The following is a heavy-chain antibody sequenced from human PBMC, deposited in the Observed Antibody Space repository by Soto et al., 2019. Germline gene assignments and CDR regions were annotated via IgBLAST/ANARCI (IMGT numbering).Heavy chain of an antibody. CDR2: INHSGST. V-gene: IGHV4-34*01. J-gene: IGHJ4*01. Sequence: SETLSLTCAVYGGSFSGYYWSWIRQPPGKGLEWIGEINHSGSTNYNPSLKSRVTISVDTSKNQFSLKLSSVTAADTAVYYCARGLENSDDPYRYWGQEPWSPSPQ. D-gene: IGHD1-1*01. CDR1: GGSFSGYY. CDR3: ARGLENSDDPYRY.